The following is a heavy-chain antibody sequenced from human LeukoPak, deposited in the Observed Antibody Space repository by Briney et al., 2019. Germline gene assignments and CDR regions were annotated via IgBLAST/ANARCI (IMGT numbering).Heavy chain of an antibody. J-gene: IGHJ6*04. CDR3: ARVKYGSGSLTLDV. V-gene: IGHV1-8*01. CDR2: MNPNSGNT. D-gene: IGHD3-10*01. Sequence: ASVKVSCKASGYTFTSYDINWVRQATGQGLEWMGWMNPNSGNTGYAQKFQGGVTMTRNTSISTAYMELSSLRSEDTAVYYCARVKYGSGSLTLDVWGKGTTVTVSS. CDR1: GYTFTSYD.